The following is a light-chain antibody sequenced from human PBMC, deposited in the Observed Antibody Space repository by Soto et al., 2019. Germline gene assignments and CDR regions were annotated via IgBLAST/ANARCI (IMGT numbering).Light chain of an antibody. V-gene: IGKV3-20*01. CDR3: QQYGGSPRT. Sequence: EIFLTQSPDTLSLSPGERATLSCRASQSVTNYIAWYQQRPGQAPRLLIYGASTRATGIPARFSGSGSGTDFTLTIGRLEPEDFAVYYCQQYGGSPRTFGQGTKVDIK. J-gene: IGKJ1*01. CDR2: GAS. CDR1: QSVTNY.